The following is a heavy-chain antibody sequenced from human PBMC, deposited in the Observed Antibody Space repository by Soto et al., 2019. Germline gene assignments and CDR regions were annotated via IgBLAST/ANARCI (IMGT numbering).Heavy chain of an antibody. V-gene: IGHV3-33*01. J-gene: IGHJ3*02. CDR3: ARGSGWYIGRSSAFDI. CDR2: IWYDGSNK. D-gene: IGHD6-19*01. Sequence: QVQLVESGGGVVQPGRSLRLSCAASGFTFSSYGMHWVRQAPGKGLEWVAVIWYDGSNKYYADSVKGRLTISRDNSKNTLYLQMNGLRAEDTAVYYCARGSGWYIGRSSAFDIWGQGTMVTVSS. CDR1: GFTFSSYG.